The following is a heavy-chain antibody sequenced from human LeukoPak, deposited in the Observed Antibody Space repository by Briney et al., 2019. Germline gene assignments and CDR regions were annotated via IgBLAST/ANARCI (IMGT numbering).Heavy chain of an antibody. D-gene: IGHD5-12*01. CDR1: GFTFSSYA. V-gene: IGHV3-64*01. J-gene: IGHJ4*02. Sequence: GGSLRLSCAAPGFTFSSYAMHWVRQAPGKGLEYVSAISSNGGSTYYANSVKGRFTISRDNSKNTLYLQMGSLRAEDTAVYYCAKDRAGYETYYFDYWGQGTLVTVSS. CDR3: AKDRAGYETYYFDY. CDR2: ISSNGGST.